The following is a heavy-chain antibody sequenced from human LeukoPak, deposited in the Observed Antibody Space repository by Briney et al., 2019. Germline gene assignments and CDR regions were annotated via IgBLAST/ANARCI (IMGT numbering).Heavy chain of an antibody. CDR1: GFTFNTYS. CDR2: IESYSRII. J-gene: IGHJ4*02. Sequence: GGSLRLSCEASGFTFNTYSMNWVRQAPGKGLQWVSYIESYSRIIHYADSVKGRFTISRDDAKNSLFLQMNSLRADDTAIYYCARQGPNGDLDFWGQGTLVTVSS. D-gene: IGHD4-17*01. V-gene: IGHV3-48*01. CDR3: ARQGPNGDLDF.